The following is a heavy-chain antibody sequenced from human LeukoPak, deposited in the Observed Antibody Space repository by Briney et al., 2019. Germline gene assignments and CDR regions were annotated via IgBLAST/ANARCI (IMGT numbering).Heavy chain of an antibody. V-gene: IGHV1-18*01. CDR1: GYTFTSYG. J-gene: IGHJ4*02. CDR3: ARDYYDSSGYYF. D-gene: IGHD3-22*01. CDR2: ISAYNGNT. Sequence: GASVKVSCKASGYTFTSYGISWVRQAPGQGLEWMGWISAYNGNTNYAQKLQGRVTMITDTSTSTAYMELSSLRSEDTAVYYCARDYYDSSGYYFWGQGTLVTVSS.